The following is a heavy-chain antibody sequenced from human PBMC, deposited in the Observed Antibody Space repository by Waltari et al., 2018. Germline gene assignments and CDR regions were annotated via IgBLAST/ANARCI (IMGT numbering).Heavy chain of an antibody. D-gene: IGHD2-15*01. Sequence: QVQLQLWGAGQLQPSETLSLTCGVSGGSFSGYYWGWIRQPPGKGLEWIGEINHNGNRNYNPSLRSRVTMLIDTSRSQFSLKVNSVTAADTAVYYCVRLEDCSGPGGNCYSGDSFALDVWGQGTTVTVSS. CDR2: INHNGNR. V-gene: IGHV4-34*02. CDR1: GGSFSGYY. CDR3: VRLEDCSGPGGNCYSGDSFALDV. J-gene: IGHJ6*02.